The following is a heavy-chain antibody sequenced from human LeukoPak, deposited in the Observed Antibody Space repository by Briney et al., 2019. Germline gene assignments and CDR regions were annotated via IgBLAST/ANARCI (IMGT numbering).Heavy chain of an antibody. D-gene: IGHD5-18*01. CDR2: INHSGST. CDR3: ARGRNSGKTAMVRRPVFDY. Sequence: PSETLSLTCAVYGGSFSGYYWSWIRQPPGKGLEWIGEINHSGSTNYNPSLKSRVTISVDTSKNQFSLKLSSVTAADTAVYYCARGRNSGKTAMVRRPVFDYWGQGTLVTVSS. CDR1: GGSFSGYY. V-gene: IGHV4-34*01. J-gene: IGHJ4*02.